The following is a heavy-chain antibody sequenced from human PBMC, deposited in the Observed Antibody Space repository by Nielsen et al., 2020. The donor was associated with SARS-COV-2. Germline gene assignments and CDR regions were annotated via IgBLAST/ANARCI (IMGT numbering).Heavy chain of an antibody. CDR2: VSPSGST. Sequence: SETLSLTCAVSGGSVSSNDWWTWVRPSPGKGLEWIGEVSPSGSTNYSPSLKSRVTLSMDKSRRQFSLRLASVSAADTAVYFCARGHLVVVPSPILGLGPFFYSFYLDVWGKGTTVIVSS. J-gene: IGHJ6*03. CDR1: GGSVSSNDW. CDR3: ARGHLVVVPSPILGLGPFFYSFYLDV. D-gene: IGHD2-2*02. V-gene: IGHV4-4*02.